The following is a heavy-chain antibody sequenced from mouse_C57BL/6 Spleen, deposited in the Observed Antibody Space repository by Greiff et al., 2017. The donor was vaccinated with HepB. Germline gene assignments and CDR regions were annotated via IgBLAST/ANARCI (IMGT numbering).Heavy chain of an antibody. D-gene: IGHD2-5*01. Sequence: DVKLVESGPGLVKPSQSLSLTCSVTGYSITSGYYWNWIRQFPGNKLEWMGYISYDGSNNYNPSLKNRISITRDTSKNQFFLKLNSVTTEDTATYYCAREGAYYSNYEDYWGQGTTLTVSS. CDR2: ISYDGSN. J-gene: IGHJ2*01. CDR3: AREGAYYSNYEDY. V-gene: IGHV3-6*01. CDR1: GYSITSGYY.